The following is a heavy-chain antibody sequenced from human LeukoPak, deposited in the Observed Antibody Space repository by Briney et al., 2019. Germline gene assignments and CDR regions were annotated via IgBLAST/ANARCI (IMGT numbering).Heavy chain of an antibody. CDR3: AKANNKRRDGYNYFDY. Sequence: GGSLRLSCATSGFTFSSYAMSWVRQAPGKGLEWVSAISGSGGSTYYADSVKGRFTISRGNSKNTLYLQMNSLRAEDTAVYYCAKANNKRRDGYNYFDYWGQGTLVTVSS. J-gene: IGHJ4*02. CDR2: ISGSGGST. V-gene: IGHV3-23*01. D-gene: IGHD5-24*01. CDR1: GFTFSSYA.